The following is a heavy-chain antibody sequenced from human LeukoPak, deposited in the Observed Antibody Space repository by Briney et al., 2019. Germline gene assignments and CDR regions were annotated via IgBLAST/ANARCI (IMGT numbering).Heavy chain of an antibody. CDR1: GYTFTSYD. Sequence: ASVKVSCKASGYTFTSYDINWVRQAPGQGLEWMGWISAYNGNTNYAQKLQGRVTMTTDTSTSTAYMELRSLRSDDTAVYYCARSVAVADSDYWGQGTLVTVSS. CDR3: ARSVAVADSDY. D-gene: IGHD6-19*01. CDR2: ISAYNGNT. V-gene: IGHV1-18*01. J-gene: IGHJ4*02.